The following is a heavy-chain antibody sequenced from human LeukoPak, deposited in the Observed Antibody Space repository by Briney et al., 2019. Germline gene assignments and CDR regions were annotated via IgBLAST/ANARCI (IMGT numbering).Heavy chain of an antibody. CDR1: GFTFDDYA. J-gene: IGHJ4*02. CDR3: ARDIVATIEDY. D-gene: IGHD5-12*01. Sequence: GGSLRLSCAASGFTFDDYAMHWVRQAPGKGLEWVSGISWNSGSIGYADSVKGRFTISRDNAKNSLYLQMNSLRAEDTALYYCARDIVATIEDYWGQGTLVTVSS. V-gene: IGHV3-9*01. CDR2: ISWNSGSI.